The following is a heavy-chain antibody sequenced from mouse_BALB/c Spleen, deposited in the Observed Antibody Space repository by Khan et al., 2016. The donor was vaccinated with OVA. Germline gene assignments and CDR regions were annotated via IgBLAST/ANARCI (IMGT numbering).Heavy chain of an antibody. V-gene: IGHV2-6-1*01. CDR3: TREPCYHDNNMDY. Sequence: QVQLNESGPGLVAPSQSLSITCTISGFSLTNYGIHWVRQPPGKGLEWLVVIWSDGSTTYNSALKSRLTISKENSKSQVFLKMNSLQTDDTAMYFCTREPCYHDNNMDYWGQGTSVTVSS. J-gene: IGHJ4*01. CDR1: GFSLTNYG. CDR2: IWSDGST.